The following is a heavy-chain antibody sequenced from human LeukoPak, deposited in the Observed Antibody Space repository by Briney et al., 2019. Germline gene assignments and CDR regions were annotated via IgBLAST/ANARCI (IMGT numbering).Heavy chain of an antibody. CDR3: TTPNEGNWFDP. J-gene: IGHJ5*02. Sequence: GSLKLSCAVSGFTFSGSAIHWVRQASGRGLEWVGRIRSNANSYATAYAASVKGRFTISRDDSKNTAYLQMNSLKTEDTALYYCTTPNEGNWFDPWGQGTLVTVSS. D-gene: IGHD2-8*01. CDR1: GFTFSGSA. V-gene: IGHV3-73*01. CDR2: IRSNANSYAT.